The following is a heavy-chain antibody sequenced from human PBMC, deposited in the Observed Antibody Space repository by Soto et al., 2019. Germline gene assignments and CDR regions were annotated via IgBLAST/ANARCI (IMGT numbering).Heavy chain of an antibody. D-gene: IGHD3-9*01. V-gene: IGHV4-34*01. CDR2: INHSGST. J-gene: IGHJ5*02. CDR1: GGSFSGYY. Sequence: QVQLQQWGAGLLKPSETLSLTCAVYGGSFSGYYWSWIRQPPGKGLEWIGEINHSGSTNYNPSLKSRVTISVDTSKNQFSLKLSSVTAADTAVYYCARGHDILTAPKPATYNWFDPWGQGTLVTVSS. CDR3: ARGHDILTAPKPATYNWFDP.